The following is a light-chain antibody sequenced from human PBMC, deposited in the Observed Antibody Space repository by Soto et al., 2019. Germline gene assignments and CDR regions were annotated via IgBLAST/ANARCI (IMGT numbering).Light chain of an antibody. CDR1: QNIGTW. CDR3: QQAKHFPLT. V-gene: IGKV1-12*01. J-gene: IGKJ4*01. Sequence: DIQMTQSPSSVSASIGDRVTITCRASQNIGTWLAWYQQKPGKAPKYLIYGASNLLSGVPSRFSGSGSGTDFTLTISSLQPEDCASYFCQQAKHFPLTFGGGTRVDI. CDR2: GAS.